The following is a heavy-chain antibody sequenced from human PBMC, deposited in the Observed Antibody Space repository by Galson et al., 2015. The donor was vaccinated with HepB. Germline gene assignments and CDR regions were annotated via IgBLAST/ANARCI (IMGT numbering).Heavy chain of an antibody. CDR1: GGSISSYY. CDR3: ARSYRYDYVWGSYRYTDYYYGMDV. D-gene: IGHD3-16*02. J-gene: IGHJ6*02. CDR2: IYYSGST. Sequence: ETLSLTCTVSGGSISSYYWSWIRQPPGKGLEWIGYIYYSGSTNYNPSLKSRVTISVDTSKNQFSLKLSSVTAAGTAVYYCARSYRYDYVWGSYRYTDYYYGMDVWGQGTTVTVSS. V-gene: IGHV4-59*01.